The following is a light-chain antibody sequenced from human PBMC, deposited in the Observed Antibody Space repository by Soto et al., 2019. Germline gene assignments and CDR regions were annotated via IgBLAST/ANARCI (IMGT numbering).Light chain of an antibody. V-gene: IGLV2-14*03. CDR2: DVT. Sequence: QSVLTQPASVSGSPGQSITLSCTGTSSDVGAYNYVSWYQHHPGKAPKLMIYDVTNRPSGISNRFSGSKSGNTASLTISGLQAEDEAYYYCTSYTSSSTYVFGTGTKRTVL. J-gene: IGLJ1*01. CDR3: TSYTSSSTYV. CDR1: SSDVGAYNY.